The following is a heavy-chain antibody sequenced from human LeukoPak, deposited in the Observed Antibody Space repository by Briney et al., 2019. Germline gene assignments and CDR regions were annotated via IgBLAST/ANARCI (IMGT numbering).Heavy chain of an antibody. Sequence: ASVTVSCKASGYTFTSYYMHWVRPAPGQGLEWMGMINPSGGSTNYAQKFQGRVTMTRDTSTSTVYMELSSLRSEDMAVYYCARTSGSSALDYWGQGTLVTVSS. J-gene: IGHJ4*02. V-gene: IGHV1-46*01. CDR2: INPSGGST. CDR3: ARTSGSSALDY. D-gene: IGHD1-26*01. CDR1: GYTFTSYY.